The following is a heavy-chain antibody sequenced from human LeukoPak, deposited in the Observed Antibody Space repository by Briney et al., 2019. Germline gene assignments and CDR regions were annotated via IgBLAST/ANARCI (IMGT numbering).Heavy chain of an antibody. Sequence: GGSLRLSCAASGFTFNTYWMHWVGQAPGKGLVWVSRIRPDGSSTNYADAVKGRFTISRDNAKNTVYLQMNSLRVEDTAAYYCAAGRSGSNGLWNFWGQGTLVTVSS. CDR2: IRPDGSST. CDR3: AAGRSGSNGLWNF. D-gene: IGHD1-26*01. V-gene: IGHV3-74*01. CDR1: GFTFNTYW. J-gene: IGHJ4*02.